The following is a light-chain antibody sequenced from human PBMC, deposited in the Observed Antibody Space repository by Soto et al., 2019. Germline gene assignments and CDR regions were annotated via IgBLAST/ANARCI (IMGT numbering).Light chain of an antibody. CDR3: QQYGRSPLT. CDR1: QSVSSSY. J-gene: IGKJ4*01. Sequence: EIVLTQSPGTLSLCTGERATLSCRASQSVSSSYLAWYQQKPGQAPRLLIYGASSRATGIPDRFSGSGSGTDFTLTISRLEPDDFAVFYCQQYGRSPLTFGGGTKVDIK. CDR2: GAS. V-gene: IGKV3-20*01.